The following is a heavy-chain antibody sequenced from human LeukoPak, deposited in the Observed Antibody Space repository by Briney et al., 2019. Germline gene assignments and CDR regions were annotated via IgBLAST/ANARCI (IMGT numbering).Heavy chain of an antibody. CDR3: ARSGQGGAFDI. V-gene: IGHV5-51*01. J-gene: IGHJ3*02. CDR2: IYPGDSDT. CDR1: GYSFTDYW. Sequence: GESLKISCQSSGYSFTDYWIVWVRQVPGKGLEWMGIIYPGDSDTRYSPSFRGQVTISADKSISTAYLQWSSLKASDTAMYHCARSGQGGAFDIRGQGTMVTVSS. D-gene: IGHD6-25*01.